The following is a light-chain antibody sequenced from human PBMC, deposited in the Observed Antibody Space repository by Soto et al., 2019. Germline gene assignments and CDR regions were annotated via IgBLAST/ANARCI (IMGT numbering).Light chain of an antibody. CDR2: GAS. CDR3: QQYGSSPPT. CDR1: QSVSSSY. Sequence: EIVLTQSPGTLSLSPVERATLSCRASQSVSSSYLAWYQQKPGQAPRLLIYGASSRATGIPDRFSGSGSGTDFTLTISRLEPEDFAVYSCQQYGSSPPTFGQGTKVEIK. J-gene: IGKJ1*01. V-gene: IGKV3-20*01.